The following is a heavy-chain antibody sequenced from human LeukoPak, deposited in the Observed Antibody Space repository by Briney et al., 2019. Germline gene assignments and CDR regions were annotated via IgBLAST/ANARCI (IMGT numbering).Heavy chain of an antibody. D-gene: IGHD3-10*01. V-gene: IGHV5-51*01. CDR2: IYPGDSDT. Sequence: GESLKISCKGSGYGFTSYWIGWVRQMPGKGLELMGIIYPGDSDTRYSPSFQGQVPISADKSISTAYLQWSSLKASDTAMYYCARHGYYGSGSYWSNLTPWGQGTLVTVSS. J-gene: IGHJ5*02. CDR3: ARHGYYGSGSYWSNLTP. CDR1: GYGFTSYW.